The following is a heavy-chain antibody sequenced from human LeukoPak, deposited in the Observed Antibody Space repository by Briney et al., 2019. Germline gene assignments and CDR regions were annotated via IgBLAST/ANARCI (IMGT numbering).Heavy chain of an antibody. J-gene: IGHJ6*02. V-gene: IGHV7-4-1*02. CDR2: INTNTGNP. CDR1: GYTFTSYA. D-gene: IGHD3-10*01. CDR3: ARGGLRLLWFGDPSNGMDV. Sequence: GASVKVSCKASGYTFTSYAMNWVRQAPGQGLEWMGWINTNTGNPTYAQGFTERFVFSLDTSVSTAYLQISSLKAEDTAVYYCARGGLRLLWFGDPSNGMDVWGQGTTVTVSS.